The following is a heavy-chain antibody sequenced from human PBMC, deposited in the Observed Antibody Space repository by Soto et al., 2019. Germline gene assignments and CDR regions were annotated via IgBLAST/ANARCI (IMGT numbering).Heavy chain of an antibody. CDR3: ARYHSVTPLDYYGMDV. Sequence: QVQLVQSGAEVKKPGASVKVSCKASGYTFTSYGISWVRQAPGQGLEWMGWISAYNGNTNYAQKLQGRVTMTTDTSTSTAYMELRSLRSDDTAVYYSARYHSVTPLDYYGMDVWGQGTTVTVSS. V-gene: IGHV1-18*01. D-gene: IGHD4-4*01. J-gene: IGHJ6*02. CDR1: GYTFTSYG. CDR2: ISAYNGNT.